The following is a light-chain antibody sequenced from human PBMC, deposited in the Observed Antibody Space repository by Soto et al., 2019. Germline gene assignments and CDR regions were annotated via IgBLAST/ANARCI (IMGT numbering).Light chain of an antibody. CDR2: GNS. CDR3: QSYDSSLSGYV. V-gene: IGLV1-40*01. CDR1: SSNIGAGYD. Sequence: QSVLTQPPSVSGAPGQRVTISCTGSSSNIGAGYDVHWYQQLPGTAPKLLIYGNSNRPSGVPDRFSGSKSGTSASLAITGLQAEDEADYHCQSYDSSLSGYVFGTGTKVTV. J-gene: IGLJ1*01.